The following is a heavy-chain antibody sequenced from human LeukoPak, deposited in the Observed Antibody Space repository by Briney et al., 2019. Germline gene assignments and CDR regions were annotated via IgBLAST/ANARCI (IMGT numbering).Heavy chain of an antibody. Sequence: SETLSLTCTVSGGSISSGDYYWSWIRQPPGKGLEWIGYIYYSGSTYYNPSLKSRVTISVDTSKNQFSLKLSSVTAADTAVYYCASREDGYNWNYWGQGTLVTVSS. D-gene: IGHD5-24*01. CDR1: GGSISSGDYY. J-gene: IGHJ4*02. CDR3: ASREDGYNWNY. CDR2: IYYSGST. V-gene: IGHV4-30-4*08.